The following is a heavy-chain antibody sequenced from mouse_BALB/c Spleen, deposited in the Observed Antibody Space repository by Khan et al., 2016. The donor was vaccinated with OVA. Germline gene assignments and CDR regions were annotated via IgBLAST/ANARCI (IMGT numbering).Heavy chain of an antibody. J-gene: IGHJ4*01. CDR1: GFSLSRYN. CDR2: IWGGGGT. V-gene: IGHV2-6-4*01. Sequence: QVQLKESGPGLVVPSQSLSSTCTVSGFSLSRYNIHWVRQPPGKGLEWLGVIWGGGGTDYNSTLKSRLSISKDNSKSQDFLKMNSLQTDDTAMYYCARAYYRYDGYYAMDYWGQGTSVTVSS. D-gene: IGHD2-14*01. CDR3: ARAYYRYDGYYAMDY.